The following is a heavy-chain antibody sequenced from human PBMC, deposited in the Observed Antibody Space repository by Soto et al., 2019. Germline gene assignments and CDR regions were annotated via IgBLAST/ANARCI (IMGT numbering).Heavy chain of an antibody. Sequence: SETLSLTCTVSGDSVSTHYWWSWVRQSPGKGLEWIGETHHSGSTHYNPSLNSRVTISVDKSNNYFSLKLTSVTAADTAVYYCARNGDCSSSRCNVGWFDPWGRGTLVTVSS. CDR1: GDSVSTHYW. J-gene: IGHJ5*02. V-gene: IGHV4-4*02. D-gene: IGHD2-2*01. CDR3: ARNGDCSSSRCNVGWFDP. CDR2: THHSGST.